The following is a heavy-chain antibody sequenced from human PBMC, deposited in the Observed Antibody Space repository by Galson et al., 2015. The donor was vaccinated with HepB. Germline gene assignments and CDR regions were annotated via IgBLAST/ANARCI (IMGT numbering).Heavy chain of an antibody. CDR2: ISWNSGNI. CDR3: AKDRGGSVAGTGYYYYGMDV. CDR1: GFIFADYA. V-gene: IGHV3-9*01. D-gene: IGHD6-19*01. Sequence: SLRLSCAASGFIFADYAMHWVRQAPGKGLEWVSGISWNSGNIGYADSVKGRFTISRDNAKNSLYLQMNSLRTEDTALYYCAKDRGGSVAGTGYYYYGMDVWGQGTTVTVSS. J-gene: IGHJ6*02.